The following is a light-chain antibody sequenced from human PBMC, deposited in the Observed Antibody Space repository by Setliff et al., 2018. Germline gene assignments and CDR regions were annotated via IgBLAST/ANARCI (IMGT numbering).Light chain of an antibody. CDR1: SSDVGGYNY. Sequence: QSVLTQPDSVSGSPGQSITVSCTGTSSDVGGYNYVSWYQQHPGKAPKVMIYDVSKRPPGVSDRFSGSKSGNTASLTISGLQAEDEADYYCSSYRSSNSWVFGSGTKVTVL. V-gene: IGLV2-14*01. J-gene: IGLJ1*01. CDR2: DVS. CDR3: SSYRSSNSWV.